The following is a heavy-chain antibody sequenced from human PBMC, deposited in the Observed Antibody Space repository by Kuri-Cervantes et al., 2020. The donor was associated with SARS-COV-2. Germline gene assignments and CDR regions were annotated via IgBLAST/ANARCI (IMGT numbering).Heavy chain of an antibody. V-gene: IGHV1-2*02. D-gene: IGHD2-2*01. J-gene: IGHJ4*02. CDR3: ARVGCSSTSCYRAIDY. Sequence: ASVNVSCKSSVYTFTGYYMHWVRQAPGQGLEWMGWINPNSGGKNYAQKFQGRVTMTRDTSISTAYMELSRLRSDDTAVYYCARVGCSSTSCYRAIDYWGQGTLVTVSS. CDR1: VYTFTGYY. CDR2: INPNSGGK.